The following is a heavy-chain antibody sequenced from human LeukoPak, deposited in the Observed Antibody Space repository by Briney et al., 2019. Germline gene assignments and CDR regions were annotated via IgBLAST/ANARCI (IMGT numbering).Heavy chain of an antibody. V-gene: IGHV4-59*01. Sequence: SETLSLTRTVSGGSISHYYWSWIRQSPGRGLEWIGYIYYSGSTNYNPSLKSRVTISVDTSNNQISLELSSVTAADSALYYCARYAYCGGCWHFDYWGQGTLVTVSS. J-gene: IGHJ4*02. CDR1: GGSISHYY. CDR3: ARYAYCGGCWHFDY. CDR2: IYYSGST. D-gene: IGHD2-21*01.